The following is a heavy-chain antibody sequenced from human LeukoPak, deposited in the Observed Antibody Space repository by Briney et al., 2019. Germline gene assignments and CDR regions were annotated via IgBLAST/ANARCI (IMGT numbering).Heavy chain of an antibody. D-gene: IGHD6-6*01. CDR2: IIPILGIA. Sequence: GSSVKVSCKASGGTFSSYAISWVRQAPGQGLEWMGRIIPILGIANYAPKFQGRVTITADKSTSTAYMELSSLRSEDTAVYYCASRASGGIAARPEWYFDLWGRGTLVTVSS. CDR1: GGTFSSYA. J-gene: IGHJ2*01. V-gene: IGHV1-69*04. CDR3: ASRASGGIAARPEWYFDL.